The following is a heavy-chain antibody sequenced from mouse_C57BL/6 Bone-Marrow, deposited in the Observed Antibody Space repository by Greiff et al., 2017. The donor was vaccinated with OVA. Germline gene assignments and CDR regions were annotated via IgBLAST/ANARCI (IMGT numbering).Heavy chain of an antibody. J-gene: IGHJ4*01. CDR2: INPGSGGT. CDR3: AREGLRQGLGVDY. V-gene: IGHV1-54*01. Sequence: VQLQQSGAELVRPGTSVKVSCKASGYAFTNYLIEWVKQRPGQGLEWIGVINPGSGGTNYNEKFKGKATLTADKSSSTAYMELRSLTSEDSAVYFCAREGLRQGLGVDYWGQGTSVTVSS. D-gene: IGHD2-4*01. CDR1: GYAFTNYL.